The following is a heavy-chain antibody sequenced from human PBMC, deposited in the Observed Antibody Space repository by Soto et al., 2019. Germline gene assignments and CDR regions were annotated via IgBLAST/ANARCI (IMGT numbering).Heavy chain of an antibody. CDR2: MYYSGST. CDR3: ARHETLHGDYYY. J-gene: IGHJ4*02. Sequence: QVQLQESGPGLVKPSETLSLTCTVSGGSISSYYWSWIRQPPGKGLEWIGYMYYSGSTNYNPSLKSRVTISVDTSKNPFSLKLSSVTAADTAVYYCARHETLHGDYYYWGQGTLVTVSS. CDR1: GGSISSYY. D-gene: IGHD4-17*01. V-gene: IGHV4-59*08.